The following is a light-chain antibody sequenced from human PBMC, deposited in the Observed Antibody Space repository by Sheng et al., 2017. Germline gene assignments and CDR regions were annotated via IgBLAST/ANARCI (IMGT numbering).Light chain of an antibody. Sequence: ETVLTQSPGTLSLSPGERATLSCRATQDVPSNYLAWYQQKPGQAPRLLIYGASNRATGIPDRFSGGGSGTDFTLTISRLEPGDFAVYYCQQFDPSSVTWTFGQGTTVE. J-gene: IGKJ1*01. CDR2: GAS. CDR3: QQFDPSSVTWT. CDR1: QDVPSNY. V-gene: IGKV3-20*01.